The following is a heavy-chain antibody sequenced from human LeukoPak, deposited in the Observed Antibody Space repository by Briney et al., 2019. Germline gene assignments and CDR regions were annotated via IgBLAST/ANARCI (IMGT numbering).Heavy chain of an antibody. V-gene: IGHV1-2*02. Sequence: ASVKVSCKASGYTFTSYGISWVRQAPGQGLEWMGWINPNSGGTNYAQKFQGRVTMTRDTSISTAYMELSRLRSDDTAVYYCARVIKDFGVVIPFDYWGQGTLVTVSS. CDR1: GYTFTSYG. CDR3: ARVIKDFGVVIPFDY. J-gene: IGHJ4*02. D-gene: IGHD3-3*01. CDR2: INPNSGGT.